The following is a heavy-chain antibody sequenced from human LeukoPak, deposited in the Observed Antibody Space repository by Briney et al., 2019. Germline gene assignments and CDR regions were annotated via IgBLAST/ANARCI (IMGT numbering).Heavy chain of an antibody. CDR3: ARGIVGATERDY. CDR1: GYTFTGCY. V-gene: IGHV1-2*05. J-gene: IGHJ4*02. CDR2: INPNSGDT. D-gene: IGHD1-26*01. Sequence: ASVKVSLKASGYTFTGCYMHGVRQAPGQGLEWMGGINPNSGDTNYAQKFQGRVTMTRDKSMSTAYMELSRLGSDDTVVYYCARGIVGATERDYWGKGTLVTVSS.